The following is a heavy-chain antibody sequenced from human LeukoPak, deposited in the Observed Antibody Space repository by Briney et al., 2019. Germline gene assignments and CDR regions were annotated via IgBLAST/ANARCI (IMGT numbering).Heavy chain of an antibody. J-gene: IGHJ4*02. D-gene: IGHD3-22*01. Sequence: GGSLRLSCAASGFTFNTFTMNWVRQAPGKGLEWVSSIGRSSIHKYYVDSVRGRSTISRDNAKNSLYVQMSSLRAEDTAVYYCVRGDSRELWGQGTLVTVSS. V-gene: IGHV3-21*01. CDR2: IGRSSIHK. CDR1: GFTFNTFT. CDR3: VRGDSREL.